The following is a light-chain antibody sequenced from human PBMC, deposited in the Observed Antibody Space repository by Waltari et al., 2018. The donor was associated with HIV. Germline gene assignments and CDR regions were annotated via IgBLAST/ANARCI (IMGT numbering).Light chain of an antibody. CDR2: AAS. CDR1: QTISTY. J-gene: IGKJ2*01. CDR3: QQSYSTPYT. Sequence: DIQMTQSPSSLSASEGDRVTITCRASQTISTYLNWYQQKPGKAPNLLIYAASSLQSGVPSRFSGSGSGTEFTLTISSLQPEDFVTYYCQQSYSTPYTFGQGTKLEIK. V-gene: IGKV1-39*01.